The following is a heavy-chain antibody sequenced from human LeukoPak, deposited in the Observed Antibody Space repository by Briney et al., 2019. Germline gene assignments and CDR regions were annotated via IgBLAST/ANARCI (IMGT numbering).Heavy chain of an antibody. V-gene: IGHV3-23*01. CDR2: ISGSGGST. D-gene: IGHD3-10*01. CDR3: AKSGWALWFGGHIDY. Sequence: GGSLRLSCAASGFTFSSYAMSWVRQAPGKGLEWVSAISGSGGSTYYADSVKGRFTISRDNSKNTLYLQMNSLRAEDTAVYYCAKSGWALWFGGHIDYGGQGTLVTVSS. CDR1: GFTFSSYA. J-gene: IGHJ4*02.